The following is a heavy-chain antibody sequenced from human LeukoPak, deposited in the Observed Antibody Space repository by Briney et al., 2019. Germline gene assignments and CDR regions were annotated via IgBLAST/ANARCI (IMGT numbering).Heavy chain of an antibody. CDR1: GFTFSDYY. CDR3: ARDNGDPTPGEDWFDP. D-gene: IGHD4-17*01. V-gene: IGHV3-11*06. Sequence: TSGGSLRLSCAASGFTFSDYYMSWIRQAPGKGLEWVSYISSSSSYTNYADSVKGRFTISRDNAKNSLYLQMNSLRAEDTAVYYCARDNGDPTPGEDWFDPWGQGTLVTVSS. CDR2: ISSSSSYT. J-gene: IGHJ5*02.